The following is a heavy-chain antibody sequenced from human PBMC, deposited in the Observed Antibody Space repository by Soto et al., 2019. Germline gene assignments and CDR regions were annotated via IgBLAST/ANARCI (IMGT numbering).Heavy chain of an antibody. Sequence: QVQLVQSGAEVKKPGSSVKVSCKASGGTFSSCTISWVRQAPGQGLEWMGRIIPILGIANYAQKFQGRVRNTADKSTNKGYKELSSLRSEDTAVYYCARPGTYYYGSGSYYRGWGKGTLVNVSS. V-gene: IGHV1-69*02. CDR2: IIPILGIA. D-gene: IGHD3-10*01. CDR1: GGTFSSCT. CDR3: ARPGTYYYGSGSYYRG. J-gene: IGHJ4*02.